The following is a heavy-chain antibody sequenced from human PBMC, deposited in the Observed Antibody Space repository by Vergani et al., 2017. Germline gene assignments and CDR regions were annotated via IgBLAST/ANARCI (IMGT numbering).Heavy chain of an antibody. CDR1: GFTFSSYA. J-gene: IGHJ6*02. V-gene: IGHV3-23*01. CDR3: AGGIVVPVLIRWGYGMDV. D-gene: IGHD3-22*01. CDR2: TNGGGVST. Sequence: EVHLLESGGGLVQPGGSLRLSCAASGFTFSSYAMNWVRQAPGTGLEWVSVTNGGGVSTYYADSVKGRFTISRDNSKNPIYLQMSSLRAEDAAVYYCAGGIVVPVLIRWGYGMDVWGQGTTVTVSS.